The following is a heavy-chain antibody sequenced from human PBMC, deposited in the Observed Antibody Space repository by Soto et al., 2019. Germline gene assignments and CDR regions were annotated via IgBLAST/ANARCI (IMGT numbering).Heavy chain of an antibody. CDR3: ARGGITIFGVVTNWFDP. CDR2: IYYSGST. Sequence: ETLSLTCTVSGGSISSYYWSWIRQPPGKGLEWIGYIYYSGSTNYNPSLKSRVTISVDTSKNQFSLKLSSVTAADTAVYYCARGGITIFGVVTNWFDPWGQGTLVTVSS. CDR1: GGSISSYY. V-gene: IGHV4-59*01. D-gene: IGHD3-3*01. J-gene: IGHJ5*02.